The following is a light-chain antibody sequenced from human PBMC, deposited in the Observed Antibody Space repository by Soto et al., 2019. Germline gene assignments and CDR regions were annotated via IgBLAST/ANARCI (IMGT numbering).Light chain of an antibody. CDR2: TAS. Sequence: DIQMTQSPSSLSASVGDRVTITCRASQSIGHYLNWYLQKPGKAPKLLIYTASTLQSGVPSRFSGSGSGTDFTLTISSLQPEDFATYYCQQSYSAPLYTFGQGTKLDI. V-gene: IGKV1-39*01. J-gene: IGKJ2*01. CDR1: QSIGHY. CDR3: QQSYSAPLYT.